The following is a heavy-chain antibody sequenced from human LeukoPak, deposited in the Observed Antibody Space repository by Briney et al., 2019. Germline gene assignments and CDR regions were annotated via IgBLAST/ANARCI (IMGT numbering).Heavy chain of an antibody. CDR3: AKGGVTTRRGGFFDP. D-gene: IGHD4-17*01. CDR2: ISGSGGST. J-gene: IGHJ5*02. Sequence: GGSLRLSCAASGFTFSSYEMNWVRQAPGKGLEWVSAISGSGGSTYYADSVKGRFTISRDNSKNTLYLQMNSLRAEDTAVYYCAKGGVTTRRGGFFDPWGQGTLVTVSS. V-gene: IGHV3-23*01. CDR1: GFTFSSYE.